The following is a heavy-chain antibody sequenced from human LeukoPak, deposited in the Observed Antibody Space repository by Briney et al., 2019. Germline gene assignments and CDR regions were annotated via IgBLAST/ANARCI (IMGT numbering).Heavy chain of an antibody. J-gene: IGHJ4*02. CDR3: ERSPRNWGFDY. V-gene: IGHV1-8*01. CDR1: GYTSTSYD. CDR2: MNPNSGNT. D-gene: IGHD7-27*01. Sequence: GASVKVSCKASGYTSTSYDINSVRQATGQGLEWMGWMNPNSGNTGYAQNFQGRVTMTRDTSISTAYMELSSLKSEDTAVYYCERSPRNWGFDYWGQGTLVTVSS.